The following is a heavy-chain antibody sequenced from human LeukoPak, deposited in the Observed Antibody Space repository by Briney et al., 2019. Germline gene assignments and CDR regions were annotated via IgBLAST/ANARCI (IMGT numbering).Heavy chain of an antibody. CDR2: INSDGSST. CDR3: AKDDVVVVAATPDAFDI. J-gene: IGHJ3*02. CDR1: GFTFSSYW. V-gene: IGHV3-74*01. D-gene: IGHD2-15*01. Sequence: GGSLRLSCAASGFTFSSYWMHWVRQAPGKGLVWVSRINSDGSSTSYADSVKGRFTISRDNSKNTLYLQMNSLRAEDTAVYYCAKDDVVVVAATPDAFDIWGQGTMVTVSS.